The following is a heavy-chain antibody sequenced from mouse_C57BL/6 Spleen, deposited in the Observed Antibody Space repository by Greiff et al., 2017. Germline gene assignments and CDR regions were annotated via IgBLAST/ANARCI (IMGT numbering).Heavy chain of an antibody. CDR3: ARQGVFTTTVVALYWYYGG. J-gene: IGHJ1*03. CDR1: GFTFSSYG. Sequence: EVMLVESGGDLVKPGGSLKLSCAASGFTFSSYGMSWVRQTPDKRLEWVATISSGGSYTYYPDSVKGRFTISRDNAKNTLYLQLSSLKSEDTAMYYCARQGVFTTTVVALYWYYGGWGTGTTVTVAS. CDR2: ISSGGSYT. V-gene: IGHV5-6*01. D-gene: IGHD1-1*01.